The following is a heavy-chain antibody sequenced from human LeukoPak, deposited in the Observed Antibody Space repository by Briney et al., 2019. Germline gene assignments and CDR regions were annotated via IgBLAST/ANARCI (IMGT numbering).Heavy chain of an antibody. CDR3: AKGVTLIVGDFFDY. J-gene: IGHJ4*02. V-gene: IGHV3-23*01. Sequence: GGSLRLSCAASGFTFSSYAMSWIRQAPGKGLEWVSGISGSDSSTYYADSVKGRFTISRDNSENTLHLQMNSLRAEDTAVYYCAKGVTLIVGDFFDYWGQGTLVTVSS. CDR1: GFTFSSYA. CDR2: ISGSDSST. D-gene: IGHD3-22*01.